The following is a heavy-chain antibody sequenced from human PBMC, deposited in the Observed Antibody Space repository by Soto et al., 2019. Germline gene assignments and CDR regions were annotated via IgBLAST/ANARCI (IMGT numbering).Heavy chain of an antibody. J-gene: IGHJ3*01. V-gene: IGHV3-20*04. D-gene: IGHD6-13*01. CDR3: ARDRRQLLVKYVFDL. CDR1: GFTFDAYG. CDR2: INWNGNSI. Sequence: EVQLVESGGGVVRPGGSLRLACTASGFTFDAYGMSGVRQAPGKGLEWVFAINWNGNSIGYAASVKGRFTISRDNAKNSLYLQMNSLRVEDTALYYCARDRRQLLVKYVFDLWGQGTMVTGSS.